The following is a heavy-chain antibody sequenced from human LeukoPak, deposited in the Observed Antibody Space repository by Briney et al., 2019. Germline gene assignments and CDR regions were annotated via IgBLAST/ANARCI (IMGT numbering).Heavy chain of an antibody. CDR3: ARDLDCGSTSCYPPY. Sequence: SETLSLTCTVSGGSISSYYWSWIRQPAGKGLEWIGRIYTSGSTNYNPSLKSRVTISVDESKNQFSLKLSSVTAADTAVYYCARDLDCGSTSCYPPYWGQGTLVTVSS. CDR1: GGSISSYY. D-gene: IGHD2-2*01. CDR2: IYTSGST. V-gene: IGHV4-4*07. J-gene: IGHJ4*02.